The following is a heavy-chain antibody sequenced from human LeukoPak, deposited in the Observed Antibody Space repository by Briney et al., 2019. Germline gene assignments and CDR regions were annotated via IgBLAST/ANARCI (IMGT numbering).Heavy chain of an antibody. D-gene: IGHD6-13*01. Sequence: SETLSLTCAVYGGSFSGYYWSWIRQPPGKGLEWIGEINHSGSTNYNPSLKSRVTISVDTSKNQFSLKLSSVTAADTAVYCCARVGYSSSWYDPPDFDYWGQGTLVTVSS. V-gene: IGHV4-34*01. CDR1: GGSFSGYY. CDR3: ARVGYSSSWYDPPDFDY. CDR2: INHSGST. J-gene: IGHJ4*02.